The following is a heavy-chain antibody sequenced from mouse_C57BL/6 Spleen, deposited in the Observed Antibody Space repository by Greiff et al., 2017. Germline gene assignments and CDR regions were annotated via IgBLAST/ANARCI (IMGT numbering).Heavy chain of an antibody. CDR3: ARGGYYGSSYWWYFDV. Sequence: VQLQQSDAELVKPGASVKISCKVSGYTFTDHTIHWMKQRPEQGLEWIGYIYPRDGSTKYNEKFKGKATLTADKSSSTAYMQRNSLTSEDSAVYVCARGGYYGSSYWWYFDVWGTGGTVTVSS. V-gene: IGHV1-78*01. D-gene: IGHD1-1*01. CDR2: IYPRDGST. J-gene: IGHJ1*03. CDR1: GYTFTDHT.